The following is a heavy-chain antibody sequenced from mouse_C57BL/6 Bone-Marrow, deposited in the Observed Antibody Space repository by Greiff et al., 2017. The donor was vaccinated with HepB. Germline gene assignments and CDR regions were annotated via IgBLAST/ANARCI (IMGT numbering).Heavy chain of an antibody. CDR3: ASTYYDYGGYAMDY. J-gene: IGHJ4*01. V-gene: IGHV1-69*01. D-gene: IGHD2-4*01. Sequence: VQLQQPGAELVMPGASVKLSCKASGYTFTSYWMHWVKQRPGQGLEWIGGIDPSDSYTNYNQKFKGKSTLTVDKSSSTAYMQLSSLPSEDSAVYYCASTYYDYGGYAMDYWGQGTSVTVSS. CDR1: GYTFTSYW. CDR2: IDPSDSYT.